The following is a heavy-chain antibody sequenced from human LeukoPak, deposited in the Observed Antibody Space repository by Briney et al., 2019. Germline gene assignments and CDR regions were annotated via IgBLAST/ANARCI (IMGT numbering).Heavy chain of an antibody. CDR2: INAGNSNT. Sequence: ASVKVSCKASEYTFTDYAINWVRQAPGQRLEWMGWINAGNSNTRYSQRFQGRVTITRDTSASTAYMELSSLTPEDTAVYYCARGRWSATTASYYLDFWGQGTLVTVSS. CDR3: ARGRWSATTASYYLDF. D-gene: IGHD5-24*01. J-gene: IGHJ4*02. V-gene: IGHV1-3*01. CDR1: EYTFTDYA.